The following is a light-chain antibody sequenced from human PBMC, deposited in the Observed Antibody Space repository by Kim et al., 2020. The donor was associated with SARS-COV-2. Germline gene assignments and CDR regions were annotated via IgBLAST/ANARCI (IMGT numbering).Light chain of an antibody. CDR2: LGY. Sequence: EPASIACRSSHGLLHSSGYTYLNWYLQKPGQSPQLLISLGYIRASGVSDGFSVSGSGTDFTLRISRMEAEDVGVYSCMQVLQMPHTFGQGTKLEI. J-gene: IGKJ2*01. V-gene: IGKV2-28*01. CDR1: HGLLHSSGYTY. CDR3: MQVLQMPHT.